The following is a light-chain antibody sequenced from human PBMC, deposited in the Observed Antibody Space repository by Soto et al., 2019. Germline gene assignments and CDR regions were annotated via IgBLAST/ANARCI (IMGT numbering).Light chain of an antibody. CDR2: EAS. V-gene: IGKV1-27*01. J-gene: IGKJ1*01. Sequence: DMQMTQSPSSLSASVGDRVTITCRASQGIRHYLAWYQQKPGKVPKLLIYEASNLQSGVPSRFRGGGSGTEFTLTISSLQPEDVATYYCQNFDSAPQTCGQGTKVDIK. CDR3: QNFDSAPQT. CDR1: QGIRHY.